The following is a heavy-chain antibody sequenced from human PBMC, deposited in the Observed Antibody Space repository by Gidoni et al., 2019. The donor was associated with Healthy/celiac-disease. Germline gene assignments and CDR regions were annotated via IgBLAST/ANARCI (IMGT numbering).Heavy chain of an antibody. Sequence: EVQLVESGGGLVKHGGSLRLSCAASGFTFSSDSMNWVRQAPGKGLEWVSSISSSSSYIYYADSVKGRFTISRDNAKNSLYLQMNSLRAEDTAVYYCARQPIESSSGWYIADYWGQGTLVTVSS. CDR1: GFTFSSDS. J-gene: IGHJ4*02. CDR2: ISSSSSYI. V-gene: IGHV3-21*01. D-gene: IGHD6-19*01. CDR3: ARQPIESSSGWYIADY.